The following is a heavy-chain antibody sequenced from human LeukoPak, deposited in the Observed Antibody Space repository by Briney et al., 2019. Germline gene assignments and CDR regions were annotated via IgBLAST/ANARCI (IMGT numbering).Heavy chain of an antibody. CDR1: VGSISSYY. CDR2: IYYSGST. CDR3: ARRRVSSSTWYSTYYYYFYMDV. D-gene: IGHD1-1*01. V-gene: IGHV4-59*13. Sequence: SETLSLTCSVCVGSISSYYWSCIPQPPGKGLEWIGHIYYSGSTNYNTSLKGRVTISVDTSKNQFSLRLRSVTAADTAVYFCARRRVSSSTWYSTYYYYFYMDVWGKGTKVTDYS. J-gene: IGHJ6*03.